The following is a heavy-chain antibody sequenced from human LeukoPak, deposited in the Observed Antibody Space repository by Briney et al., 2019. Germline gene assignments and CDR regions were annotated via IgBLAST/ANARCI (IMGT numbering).Heavy chain of an antibody. CDR1: GGSISSSSYY. V-gene: IGHV4-39*01. D-gene: IGHD3-16*02. CDR2: IYYSGST. J-gene: IGHJ4*02. Sequence: SETLSLTCTVSGGSISSSSYYWGWIRQPPGKGLEWIGSIYYSGSTYYNPSLKSRVTISVDTSKNQFSLKLSSVTAADTAVYYCARGPRYSLDFWGQGTLVTVSS. CDR3: ARGPRYSLDF.